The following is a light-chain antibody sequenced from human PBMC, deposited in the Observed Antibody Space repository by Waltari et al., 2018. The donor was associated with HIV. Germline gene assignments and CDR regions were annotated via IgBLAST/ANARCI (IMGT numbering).Light chain of an antibody. Sequence: QAVLTQQPSLSGAPGDTVSISCSGGDSNIGSHPVNWYQHMAGKAPRLVIYDTIRRHPGVPERVSSARSGASVALTIRGLQFEDEATYFCETWDDSLIGVFGGGTHLTV. CDR2: DTI. CDR3: ETWDDSLIGV. CDR1: DSNIGSHP. J-gene: IGLJ3*02. V-gene: IGLV1-44*01.